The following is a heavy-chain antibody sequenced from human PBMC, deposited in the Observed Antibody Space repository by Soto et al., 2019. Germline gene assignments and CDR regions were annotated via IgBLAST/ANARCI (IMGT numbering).Heavy chain of an antibody. V-gene: IGHV4-59*01. D-gene: IGHD6-19*01. J-gene: IGHJ3*02. CDR1: GGSISNYY. CDR3: ARAVAGTSFDI. Sequence: SETLCLTCTVSGGSISNYYWSWIRQPPGKGLEWIGYIYYSGSTNYNPSLKSRVTISVDTSKNQFSLKLSSVTAADTAVYYCARAVAGTSFDIWGQGTMVTVSS. CDR2: IYYSGST.